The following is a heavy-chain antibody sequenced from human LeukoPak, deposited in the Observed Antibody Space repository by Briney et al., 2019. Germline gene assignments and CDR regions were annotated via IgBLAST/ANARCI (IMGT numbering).Heavy chain of an antibody. CDR3: ARDPLSTTVVSSGMDV. CDR1: GFTFTSYT. CDR2: ISSSSNYI. V-gene: IGHV3-21*01. D-gene: IGHD4-23*01. Sequence: GGSLRLSCAASGFTFTSYTMNWVRQAPGKGLEWVSSISSSSNYIYYADSVKGRFTISRDNAKNSLYLRMNSLRAEDTAVYYCARDPLSTTVVSSGMDVWGQGTTVTVSS. J-gene: IGHJ6*02.